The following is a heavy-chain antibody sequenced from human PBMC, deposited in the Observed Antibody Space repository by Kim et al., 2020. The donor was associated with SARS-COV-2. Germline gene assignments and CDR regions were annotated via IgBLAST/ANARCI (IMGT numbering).Heavy chain of an antibody. CDR1: GGSMSIDNYY. V-gene: IGHV4-30-4*01. D-gene: IGHD3-22*01. Sequence: SETLSLTCTVSGGSMSIDNYYWTWIRQPPGKGLEWIGYVYFSGSTFYNSSLQSRLSISVDTSENQFFLRLTSVTAADTAVYYCARGYDRTASYSTQYFDSWGQGALVTVSS. CDR2: VYFSGST. J-gene: IGHJ4*02. CDR3: ARGYDRTASYSTQYFDS.